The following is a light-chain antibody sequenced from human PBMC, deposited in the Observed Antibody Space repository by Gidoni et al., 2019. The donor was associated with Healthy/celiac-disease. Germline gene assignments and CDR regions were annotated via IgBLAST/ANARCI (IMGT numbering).Light chain of an antibody. J-gene: IGLJ2*01. CDR2: DVS. CDR3: SSYTSSSTLDVV. Sequence: QSALTQPASVSGSPGQSITISCTGTSSDVGGYNYVSCYQQHPGKAPKLMIYDVSNRPSGVSNRFSVSKSGNTASLTISGLQAEDEADYYCSSYTSSSTLDVVFGGGTKLTVL. V-gene: IGLV2-14*01. CDR1: SSDVGGYNY.